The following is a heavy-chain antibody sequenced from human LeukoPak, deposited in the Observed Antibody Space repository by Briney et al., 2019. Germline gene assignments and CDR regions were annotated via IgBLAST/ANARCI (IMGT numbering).Heavy chain of an antibody. Sequence: PGGSLRLSCAASGFTFSSYWMTWVRQSPGKGLEWVANIKQDGGEKYYVDSVTGRFAISRDNAKNSLYLQMNSLRAEDTAVYYCARMSTSSWYVCDYWGQGTLVTVSS. CDR3: ARMSTSSWYVCDY. V-gene: IGHV3-7*01. CDR2: IKQDGGEK. D-gene: IGHD6-13*01. J-gene: IGHJ4*02. CDR1: GFTFSSYW.